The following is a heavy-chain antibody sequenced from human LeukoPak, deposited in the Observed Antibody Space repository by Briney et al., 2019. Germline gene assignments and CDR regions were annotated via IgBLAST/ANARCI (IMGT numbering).Heavy chain of an antibody. CDR2: INHSGST. V-gene: IGHV4-34*01. D-gene: IGHD3-10*01. CDR3: AGGITMVRGVIRCGMDV. Sequence: SKTLSLTCAVYGGSFSGYYWSWIRQPPGKGLEWIGEINHSGSTNYNPSLKSRVTISVDTSKNQFSLKLSSVTAADTAVYYCAGGITMVRGVIRCGMDVWGKGTTVTVSS. CDR1: GGSFSGYY. J-gene: IGHJ6*04.